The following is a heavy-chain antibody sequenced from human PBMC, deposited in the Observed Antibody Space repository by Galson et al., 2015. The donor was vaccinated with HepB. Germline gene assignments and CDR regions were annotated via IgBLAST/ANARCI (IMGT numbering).Heavy chain of an antibody. CDR1: GFTFSNYA. CDR3: ARGIPRTTDYISKHYYYGMDV. J-gene: IGHJ6*02. D-gene: IGHD4/OR15-4a*01. CDR2: ISNDGTNQ. V-gene: IGHV3-30*04. Sequence: SLRLSCAASGFTFSNYAMHWVRRAPGKGLEWVAVISNDGTNQFYGDSVQGRFTISRDNSRNTLYLQMNSLKSGDTAVYYCARGIPRTTDYISKHYYYGMDVWGQGTTVTVSS.